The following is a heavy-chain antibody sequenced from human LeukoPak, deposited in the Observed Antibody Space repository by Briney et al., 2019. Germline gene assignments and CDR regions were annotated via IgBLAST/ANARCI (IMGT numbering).Heavy chain of an antibody. V-gene: IGHV4-39*07. D-gene: IGHD5-18*01. CDR3: AGTSTNVNVDTAMATEDFFDY. J-gene: IGHJ4*02. Sequence: SETLSLTCTVSGGSISSSSYYWGWIRQPPGKGLEWIGSIYYSGSTYYNPSLKSRVTISVDTSKNQFSLKLSSVTAADTAVYYCAGTSTNVNVDTAMATEDFFDYWGQGTLVTVSS. CDR2: IYYSGST. CDR1: GGSISSSSYY.